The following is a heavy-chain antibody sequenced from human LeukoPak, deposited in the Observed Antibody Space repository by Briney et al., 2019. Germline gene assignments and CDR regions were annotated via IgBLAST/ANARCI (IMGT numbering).Heavy chain of an antibody. J-gene: IGHJ4*02. CDR2: IYTSGST. Sequence: SETLSLTCTVSGGXISRYYCSWIRQPAGKGLEWIGRIYTSGSTNYNPSLKSRVIMSVDTSKNQFSLKLSSVTAEDTAIYYCARDSDSYGPDFDYWGQGTLVTVSS. CDR1: GGXISRYY. V-gene: IGHV4-4*07. D-gene: IGHD5-18*01. CDR3: ARDSDSYGPDFDY.